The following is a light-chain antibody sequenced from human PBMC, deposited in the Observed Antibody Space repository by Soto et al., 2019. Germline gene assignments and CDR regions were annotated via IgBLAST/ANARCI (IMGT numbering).Light chain of an antibody. J-gene: IGKJ1*01. V-gene: IGKV1-5*01. CDR1: QSISSW. CDR3: QQYNSYLWT. CDR2: DAS. Sequence: DIQMTQSPSTLSASVGERVTITCRASQSISSWLAWYQQKPGKAPKLLIYDASSLESGVPSRFSGSGSGTEFTLTISSLQPDDFATYYCQQYNSYLWTFGQGTKVEIK.